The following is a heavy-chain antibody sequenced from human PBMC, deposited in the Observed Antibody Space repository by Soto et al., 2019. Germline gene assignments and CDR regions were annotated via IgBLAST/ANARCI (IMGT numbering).Heavy chain of an antibody. J-gene: IGHJ5*01. CDR2: ISRDGSYI. CDR1: GFTFSRHA. CDR3: ARTRNGGVADSFDS. Sequence: PVGSLRLSCAASGFTFSRHAIHWVRLTPGRGLEWVLAISRDGSYIYYTDSVKGRFTVSRDNSKNTVFVQMNRLIPDDTALYFCARTRNGGVADSFDSWGQGTRVTVS. D-gene: IGHD3-3*01. V-gene: IGHV3-30*04.